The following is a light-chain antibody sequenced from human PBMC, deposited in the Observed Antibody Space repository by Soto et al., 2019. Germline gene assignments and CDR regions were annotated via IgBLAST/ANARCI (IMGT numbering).Light chain of an antibody. CDR2: GAS. J-gene: IGKJ3*01. Sequence: DIQMTQSPSSVSASVGDRVTITCRASQDIHTWLAWYQQKPGKAPNLLIYGASTLQSVVPSRFIASGSGRDFTLTISSLQPEDFATYYCQRASSFPVAFGPGTKVDFK. V-gene: IGKV1-12*01. CDR1: QDIHTW. CDR3: QRASSFPVA.